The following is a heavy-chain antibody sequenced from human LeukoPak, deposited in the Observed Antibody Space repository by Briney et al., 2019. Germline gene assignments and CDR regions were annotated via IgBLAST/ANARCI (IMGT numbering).Heavy chain of an antibody. D-gene: IGHD5-12*01. J-gene: IGHJ3*02. Sequence: ASVKLSCKASGFTFRDYYVQWVRQVPGQGLEWVGWMYFNSGATRYAPKFQGRVTLTGDTSINTVYMELVSLGSDDTAMYYCAREGSSASGQDCYAFDIWGQETMVTVSS. CDR2: MYFNSGAT. V-gene: IGHV1-2*02. CDR1: GFTFRDYY. CDR3: AREGSSASGQDCYAFDI.